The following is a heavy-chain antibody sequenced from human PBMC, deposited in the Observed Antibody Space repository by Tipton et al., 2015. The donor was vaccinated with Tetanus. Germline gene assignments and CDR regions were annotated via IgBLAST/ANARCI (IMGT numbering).Heavy chain of an antibody. CDR2: ISNGNT. J-gene: IGHJ4*02. CDR3: ARGVTDGYNRRFDY. Sequence: LRLSCTVSRGPISSYYWSWIRQPAGKGLEWIGHISNGNTDYSTSLKSRVTLSVDTSKNQFSLELRAVTAADTAVYYCARGVTDGYNRRFDYWGQGTLVAVSP. CDR1: RGPISSYY. V-gene: IGHV4-4*07. D-gene: IGHD5-24*01.